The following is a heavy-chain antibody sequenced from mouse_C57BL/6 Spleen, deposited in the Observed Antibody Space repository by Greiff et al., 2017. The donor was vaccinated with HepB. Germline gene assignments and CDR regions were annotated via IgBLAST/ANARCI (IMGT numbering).Heavy chain of an antibody. D-gene: IGHD1-1*01. CDR2: IYPRSGNT. CDR1: GYTFTSYG. CDR3: AVITTVVHWYFDV. J-gene: IGHJ1*03. V-gene: IGHV1-81*01. Sequence: QVQLKESGAELARPGASVKLSCKASGYTFTSYGISWVKQRTGQGLEWIGEIYPRSGNTYYNEKFKGKATLTADKSSSTAYMELRSLTSEDSAVYFCAVITTVVHWYFDVWGTGTTVTVSS.